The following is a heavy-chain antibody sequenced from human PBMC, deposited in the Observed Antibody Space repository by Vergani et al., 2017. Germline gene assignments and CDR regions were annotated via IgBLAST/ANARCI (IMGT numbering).Heavy chain of an antibody. D-gene: IGHD3-10*01. CDR3: ARDLSYYYGSGSTKPFDY. Sequence: QVQVVQSGAEVKKSGASVKVSCKASGYTFLSYGISWVRQAPGQGLKWMGWISVYNGVINYAQNFQGRVTMTTDISTNTAYMELRSLRSDDTAVYYCARDLSYYYGSGSTKPFDYWGQGTLVIVSS. J-gene: IGHJ4*02. CDR2: ISVYNGVI. V-gene: IGHV1-18*01. CDR1: GYTFLSYG.